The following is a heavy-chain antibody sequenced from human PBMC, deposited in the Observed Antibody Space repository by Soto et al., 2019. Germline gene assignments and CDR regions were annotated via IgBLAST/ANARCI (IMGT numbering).Heavy chain of an antibody. CDR3: ARSFYCSSTSCRQLFNWFDP. CDR1: GGSISSSSYY. D-gene: IGHD2-2*01. Sequence: SETLSLTCTVSGGSISSSSYYWGWIRQPPGKGLEWIGSIYYSGSTYYNPSLKSRVTISVDTSKNQFSLKLSSVTAADTAVYYCARSFYCSSTSCRQLFNWFDPWGLGTLVTVSS. V-gene: IGHV4-39*01. J-gene: IGHJ5*02. CDR2: IYYSGST.